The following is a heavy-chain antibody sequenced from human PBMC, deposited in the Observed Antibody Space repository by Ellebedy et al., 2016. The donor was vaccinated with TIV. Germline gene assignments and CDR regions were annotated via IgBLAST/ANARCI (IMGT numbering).Heavy chain of an antibody. D-gene: IGHD6-19*01. V-gene: IGHV3-21*01. CDR1: GFTFSSYS. CDR3: ARVRLAYSSGWYGVDY. J-gene: IGHJ4*02. CDR2: ISSSSSYI. Sequence: GESLKISXAASGFTFSSYSMNWVRQAPGKGLEWVSSISSSSSYIYYADSVKGRFTISRDNAKNSLYLQMNSLRAEDTAVYYCARVRLAYSSGWYGVDYWGQGTLVTVSS.